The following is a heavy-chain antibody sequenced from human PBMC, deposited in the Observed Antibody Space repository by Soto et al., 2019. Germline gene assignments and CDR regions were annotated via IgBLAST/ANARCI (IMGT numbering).Heavy chain of an antibody. Sequence: ELQLVESGGGLVRPGRSLRLSCAASGYTVSADYMSWVRQPPGKGLEWVSVSYSAGDTYYADSVKGRFTISRDNSENTVYLQMKSLRVEDTAVYYCARGGAVAGSRGAFDIWGQGTRVTISS. V-gene: IGHV3-66*01. CDR3: ARGGAVAGSRGAFDI. J-gene: IGHJ3*02. CDR2: SYSAGDT. D-gene: IGHD6-19*01. CDR1: GYTVSADY.